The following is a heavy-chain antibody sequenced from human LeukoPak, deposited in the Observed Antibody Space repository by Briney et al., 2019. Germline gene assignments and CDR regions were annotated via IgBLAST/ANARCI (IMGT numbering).Heavy chain of an antibody. V-gene: IGHV1-2*02. CDR3: ARVRSSWYNNDAFDI. Sequence: GASVKVSCKASGYTFTGYYMHWVRQAPGQGLEWMGWINPNSGGTNYAQKFQGRVTMTRDTSISTAYMELSRLRSDDTAVYYCARVRSSWYNNDAFDIWGQGTMVTVSS. CDR2: INPNSGGT. J-gene: IGHJ3*02. D-gene: IGHD6-13*01. CDR1: GYTFTGYY.